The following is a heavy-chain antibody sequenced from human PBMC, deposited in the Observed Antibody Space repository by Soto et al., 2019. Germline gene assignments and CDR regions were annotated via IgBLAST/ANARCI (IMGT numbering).Heavy chain of an antibody. CDR3: AKDLGLGCGYNLEPCTPFDY. CDR2: ISGSGGST. J-gene: IGHJ4*02. CDR1: GFTFSSYA. Sequence: VQLVESGGGLVKPGGSLRLSCAASGFTFSSYAMSWVRQAPGKGLEWVSAISGSGGSTYYADSVKGRFTISRDNSKNTLNLQMNSLRAEDTAVYYCAKDLGLGCGYNLEPCTPFDYWGQGTLVTVSS. D-gene: IGHD5-12*01. V-gene: IGHV3-23*04.